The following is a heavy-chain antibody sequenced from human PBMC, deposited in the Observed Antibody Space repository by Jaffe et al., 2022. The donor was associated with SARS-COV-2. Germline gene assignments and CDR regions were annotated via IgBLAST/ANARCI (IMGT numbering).Heavy chain of an antibody. J-gene: IGHJ4*02. CDR1: GGSFSGYY. D-gene: IGHD6-19*01. Sequence: QVQLQQWGAGLLKPSETLSLTCAVYGGSFSGYYWSWIRQPPGKGLEWIGEINHSGSTNYNPSLKSRVTISVDTSKNQFSLKLSSVTAADTAVYYCASGPPKPLVAGPTFDYWGQGTLVTVSS. CDR2: INHSGST. CDR3: ASGPPKPLVAGPTFDY. V-gene: IGHV4-34*01.